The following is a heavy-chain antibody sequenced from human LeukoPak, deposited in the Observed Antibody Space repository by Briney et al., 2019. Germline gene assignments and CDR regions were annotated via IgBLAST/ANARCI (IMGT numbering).Heavy chain of an antibody. CDR1: GFTFSTYW. V-gene: IGHV3-74*01. Sequence: GGSLRLSCAASGFTFSTYWMHWVRQAPGKGLVWVSRINSDGSSTTYADSVKGRFTISRDSAKNTLFLQMNSLRVEDTAVYYCARGASTDTGWFDPWGQGTLVTVSS. J-gene: IGHJ5*02. CDR3: ARGASTDTGWFDP. D-gene: IGHD2-2*01. CDR2: INSDGSST.